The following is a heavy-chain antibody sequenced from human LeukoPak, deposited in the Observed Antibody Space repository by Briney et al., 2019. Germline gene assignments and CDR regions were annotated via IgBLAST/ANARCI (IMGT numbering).Heavy chain of an antibody. CDR3: ASDKDYYYAMDV. J-gene: IGHJ6*02. Sequence: GASVKVSCKASGYTFTSYGISWVRQAPGQGLEWMGWISAYNGNTNYAQKLQGRVTMTTDTSTSTAYMELRSLRSDDTAAYYCASDKDYYYAMDVWGQGTTVTLSS. CDR1: GYTFTSYG. CDR2: ISAYNGNT. V-gene: IGHV1-18*01.